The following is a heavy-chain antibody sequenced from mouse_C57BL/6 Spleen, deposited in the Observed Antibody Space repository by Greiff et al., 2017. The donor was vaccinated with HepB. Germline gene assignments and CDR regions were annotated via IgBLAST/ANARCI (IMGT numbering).Heavy chain of an antibody. J-gene: IGHJ4*01. Sequence: VHVKQSGAELVKPGASVKLSCTASGFNIKDYYMHWVKQRTEQGLEWIGRIDPEDGETKYAPKFQGKATITADTSSNTAYLQLSSLTSEDTAVYYCARWSNPYYYAMDYWGQGTSVTVSS. CDR2: IDPEDGET. D-gene: IGHD2-5*01. V-gene: IGHV14-2*01. CDR3: ARWSNPYYYAMDY. CDR1: GFNIKDYY.